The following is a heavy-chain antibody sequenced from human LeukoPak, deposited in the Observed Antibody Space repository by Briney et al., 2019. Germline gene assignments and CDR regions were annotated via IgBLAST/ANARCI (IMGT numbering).Heavy chain of an antibody. J-gene: IGHJ4*02. Sequence: GRSLRLSCAASGFTFDDYAMHWVRQAPGKGLEWVSGISWNSGSIGYADSVKGRFTISRDNAKNSLYLQMNSLRAEVTALYYCAKASLVGATTGWGQGTLVTVSS. CDR1: GFTFDDYA. CDR2: ISWNSGSI. CDR3: AKASLVGATTG. D-gene: IGHD1-26*01. V-gene: IGHV3-9*01.